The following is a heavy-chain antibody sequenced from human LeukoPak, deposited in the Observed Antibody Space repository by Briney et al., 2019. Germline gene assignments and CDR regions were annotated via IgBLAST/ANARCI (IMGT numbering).Heavy chain of an antibody. D-gene: IGHD2-21*02. J-gene: IGHJ4*02. V-gene: IGHV3-74*01. CDR1: GFTFGSYW. Sequence: PGGAPRLSCAASGFTFGSYWMHWVRQDPGKGLVWVSRINSDGSSTSYAASEKGRFTISRDNAKNTLYLQMNSLRAEDTAVYYCARDGDGDYVDYWGQGTLVTVSS. CDR2: INSDGSST. CDR3: ARDGDGDYVDY.